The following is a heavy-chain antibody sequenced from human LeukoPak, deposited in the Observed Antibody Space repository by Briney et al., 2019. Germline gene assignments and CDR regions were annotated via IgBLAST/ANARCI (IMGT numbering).Heavy chain of an antibody. CDR3: SKVTGATIYY. D-gene: IGHD1-26*01. CDR1: GFTFSTYA. J-gene: IGHJ4*02. V-gene: IGHV3-23*01. Sequence: GGSLRLSCAASGFTFSTYAMSWVRQAPGKGLEWVSAVSGSGGNTYYADSVKGRFTISRDNSKNTLCLQMNSLRAEDTAVYYCSKVTGATIYYWGQGTLVTVSS. CDR2: VSGSGGNT.